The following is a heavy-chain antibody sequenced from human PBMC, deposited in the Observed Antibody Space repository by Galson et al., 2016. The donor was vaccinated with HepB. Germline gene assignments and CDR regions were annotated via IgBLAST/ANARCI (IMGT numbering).Heavy chain of an antibody. J-gene: IGHJ1*01. V-gene: IGHV3-48*02. CDR3: ARPLYYYSRGYHQYFQY. CDR1: GFTFSSYS. CDR2: INPSSSST. Sequence: SLRLSCAASGFTFSSYSMNWVRQAPGKGLEWVSYINPSSSSTHYADSVKGRFIISRDNAKNSLYLQMDSLRDEDTAVYYCARPLYYYSRGYHQYFQYWCQGTVVTASA. D-gene: IGHD3-22*01.